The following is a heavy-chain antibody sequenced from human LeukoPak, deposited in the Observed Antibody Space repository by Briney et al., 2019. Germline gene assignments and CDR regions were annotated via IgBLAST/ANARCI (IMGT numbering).Heavy chain of an antibody. CDR3: ASGMATATDY. J-gene: IGHJ4*02. CDR1: GGTFSSYA. V-gene: IGHV1-69*13. CDR2: IIPIFGTA. Sequence: ASVKASCKASGGTFSSYAISWVRQAPGQGLEWMGGIIPIFGTANYAQKFQGRVTITADESTSTAYMELSSLRSEDTAVYYCASGMATATDYWGQGTLVTVSS. D-gene: IGHD5-24*01.